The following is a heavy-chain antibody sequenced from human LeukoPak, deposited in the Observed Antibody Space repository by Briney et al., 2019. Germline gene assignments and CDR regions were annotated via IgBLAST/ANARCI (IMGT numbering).Heavy chain of an antibody. CDR1: GGTFSSYA. J-gene: IGHJ4*02. D-gene: IGHD3-10*01. CDR2: IIPIFGTA. V-gene: IGHV1-69*01. Sequence: SVKVSCKASGGTFSSYAISWVRQAPGQGLEWMGGIIPIFGTANYAQRFQGRVTITADESTSTAYMELSSLRSEDTAVYYCASGMVRGLPDYWGQGTLVTVSS. CDR3: ASGMVRGLPDY.